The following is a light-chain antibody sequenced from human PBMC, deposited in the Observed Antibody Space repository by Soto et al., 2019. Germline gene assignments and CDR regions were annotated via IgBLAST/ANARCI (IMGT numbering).Light chain of an antibody. CDR3: CSFAGRSSYG. J-gene: IGLJ1*01. Sequence: QSALTQPASVSGSPGQSITISCTGTSSDVGTYNLVSWYQQHPGKAPKVMIYEGSKRPSGVSNRFSGSKSGNTASLTISGLQAEDEADYYCCSFAGRSSYGFGTGTKVTVL. CDR1: SSDVGTYNL. CDR2: EGS. V-gene: IGLV2-23*01.